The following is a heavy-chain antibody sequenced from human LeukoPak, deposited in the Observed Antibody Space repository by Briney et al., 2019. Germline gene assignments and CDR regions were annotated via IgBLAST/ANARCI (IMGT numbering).Heavy chain of an antibody. CDR1: GFTFSSRDW. CDR2: IKQDGSEK. Sequence: GGSLRLSCVASGFTFSSRDWMTWVRQAPGKGLEWVANIKQDGSEKYYVDSVKGRFTISRDNAKNSLYLQMNSLRAEDTAVYYCARDIAIQPIAVAPTGGYWGQGTLVTVSS. CDR3: ARDIAIQPIAVAPTGGY. V-gene: IGHV3-7*01. J-gene: IGHJ4*02. D-gene: IGHD6-19*01.